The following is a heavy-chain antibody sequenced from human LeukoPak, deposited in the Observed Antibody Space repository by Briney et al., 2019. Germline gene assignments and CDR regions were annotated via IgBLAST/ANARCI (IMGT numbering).Heavy chain of an antibody. CDR2: ISSSGSTI. CDR1: GFTFSDYY. V-gene: IGHV3-11*04. CDR3: AGVLLWFGELLPDY. J-gene: IGHJ4*02. D-gene: IGHD3-10*01. Sequence: GGSLRLSCAASGFTFSDYYMSWIRQAPGKGREWVSYISSSGSTIYYADSVKWRFTISRDNAKNSLYLQMNSLRAEDTAVYYCAGVLLWFGELLPDYWGQGTLVTVSS.